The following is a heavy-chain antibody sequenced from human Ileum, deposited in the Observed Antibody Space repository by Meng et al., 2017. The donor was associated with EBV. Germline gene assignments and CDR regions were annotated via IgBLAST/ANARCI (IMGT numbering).Heavy chain of an antibody. CDR2: ICYTDYT. J-gene: IGHJ4*02. D-gene: IGHD4-17*01. V-gene: IGHV4-39*01. CDR3: AMGPDYAKTGY. CDR1: VGSISSINYC. Sequence: LLQQDSGPGLVKPSETLSRTCIGSVGSISSINYCWGWIRQPPGKGLEWIQSICYTDYTYYNPSLKSRVTISADKSKNQFSLRLNSLTAADTAVYYCAMGPDYAKTGYWGQGTLVTVSS.